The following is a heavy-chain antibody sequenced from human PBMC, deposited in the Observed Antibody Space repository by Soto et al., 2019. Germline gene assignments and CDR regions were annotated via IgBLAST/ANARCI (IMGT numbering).Heavy chain of an antibody. CDR3: ARGERTYYDFWSGYYYYYGMDV. V-gene: IGHV1-3*01. Sequence: GASVKVSCKASGYTFTSYAMHWVRQAPGQRLEWMGWINAGNGNTKYSQKFQGRVTITRDTSASTAYVELSSLRSEDTAVYYCARGERTYYDFWSGYYYYYGMDVWGQGTTVTVSS. J-gene: IGHJ6*02. D-gene: IGHD3-3*01. CDR1: GYTFTSYA. CDR2: INAGNGNT.